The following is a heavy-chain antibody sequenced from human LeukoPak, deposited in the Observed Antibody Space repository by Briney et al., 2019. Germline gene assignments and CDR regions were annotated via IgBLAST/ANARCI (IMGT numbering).Heavy chain of an antibody. V-gene: IGHV4-4*02. D-gene: IGHD3-3*01. CDR3: ARNYESGYSIGP. CDR1: GGSINSIYW. CDR2: IQHSGNI. J-gene: IGHJ5*02. Sequence: SGTLSLTCAVSGGSINSIYWWSWVRQPPGKGLEWIGEIQHSGNINYKLSLKSRVTISVDKSKNQFSLTVTSVTAADTAIYYCARNYESGYSIGPWGQGTLVTVSS.